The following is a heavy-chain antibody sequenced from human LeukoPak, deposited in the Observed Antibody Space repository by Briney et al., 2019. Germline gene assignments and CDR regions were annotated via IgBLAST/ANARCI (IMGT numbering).Heavy chain of an antibody. J-gene: IGHJ4*02. CDR3: ARHRGGYGGLFDY. D-gene: IGHD4-23*01. CDR2: INHSGST. Sequence: PSETLSLTCAVYGGSFSGYYWSWIRQPPGKGLEWIGEINHSGSTNYNPSLKSRVTISVDTSKNQFSLKLSSVTAADTAVYYCARHRGGYGGLFDYWGQGTLVTVSS. CDR1: GGSFSGYY. V-gene: IGHV4-34*01.